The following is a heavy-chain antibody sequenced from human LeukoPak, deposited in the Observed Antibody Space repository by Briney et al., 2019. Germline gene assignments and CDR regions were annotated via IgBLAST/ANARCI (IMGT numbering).Heavy chain of an antibody. CDR3: AKDAYSSSWYVDY. J-gene: IGHJ4*02. V-gene: IGHV3-30*02. D-gene: IGHD6-13*01. CDR1: GFTFSSYG. CDR2: IRYDGSNK. Sequence: GSLRLSCAASGFTFSSYGMHWVRQAPGKGLEWVAFIRYDGSNKYYADSVKGRFTISRDNSKNTLYLQMNSLRAEDTAVYYCAKDAYSSSWYVDYWGQGTLVTVSS.